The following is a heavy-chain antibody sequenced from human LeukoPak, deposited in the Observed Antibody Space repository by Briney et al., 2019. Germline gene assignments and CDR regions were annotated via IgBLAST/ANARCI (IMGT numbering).Heavy chain of an antibody. CDR3: ARERGYSYGQEFDY. Sequence: PGGSLRLSCAASGFTFSSYWMSWVRQAPGKGLEWVANIKQDGSEKYYVDSVKGQFTISRDNAKNSLYLQMNSLRAEDTAVYYCARERGYSYGQEFDYWGQGTLVTVSS. D-gene: IGHD5-18*01. J-gene: IGHJ4*02. V-gene: IGHV3-7*01. CDR1: GFTFSSYW. CDR2: IKQDGSEK.